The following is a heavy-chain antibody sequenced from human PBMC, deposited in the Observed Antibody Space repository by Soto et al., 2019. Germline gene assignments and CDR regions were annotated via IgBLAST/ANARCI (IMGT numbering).Heavy chain of an antibody. CDR2: IIPIFGTA. CDR1: GGTFSSYS. V-gene: IGHV1-69*01. D-gene: IGHD1-26*01. J-gene: IGHJ4*02. CDR3: ARDGGRHSGGIDY. Sequence: QVQLVQSGAEVKKPGSSVKVSCKASGGTFSSYSINWVRQAPGQGLEWMGEIIPIFGTANYAQKFQGRVTITADESTSTAYRELSSLSAEDTAVYSCARDGGRHSGGIDYWGQGTLVTVSS.